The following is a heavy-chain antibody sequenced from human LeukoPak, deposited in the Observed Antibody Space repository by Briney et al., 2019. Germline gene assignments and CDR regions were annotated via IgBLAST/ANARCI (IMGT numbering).Heavy chain of an antibody. D-gene: IGHD2-2*01. J-gene: IGHJ6*04. V-gene: IGHV3-23*01. CDR3: AKDGAVVVPAASPYYYYYGMDV. CDR1: GFTFSSYA. CDR2: ISGSGGST. Sequence: PGGSLRLSCAASGFTFSSYAMSWVRQAQGKGLEWVSTISGSGGSTYYADSVKGRFTISRDNSKNTLYLQMNSLRAEDTAVYYCAKDGAVVVPAASPYYYYYGMDVWGKGTTVTVSS.